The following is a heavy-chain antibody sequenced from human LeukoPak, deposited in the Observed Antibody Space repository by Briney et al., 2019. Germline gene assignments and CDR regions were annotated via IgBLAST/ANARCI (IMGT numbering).Heavy chain of an antibody. D-gene: IGHD4-17*01. V-gene: IGHV3-9*01. CDR1: GFTFDDYA. J-gene: IGHJ2*01. CDR3: AKDMTTVTSRWYFDV. CDR2: ISWNSGTI. Sequence: GGSLRLSCAASGFTFDDYAMHWVRQAPGKGLEWVSGISWNSGTIGYADSVKGRLTISRDNAKNSLYLQMNSLRAEDTALYYCAKDMTTVTSRWYFDVWGRGTLVTVSS.